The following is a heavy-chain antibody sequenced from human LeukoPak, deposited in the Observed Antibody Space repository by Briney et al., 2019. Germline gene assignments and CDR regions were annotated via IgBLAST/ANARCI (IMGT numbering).Heavy chain of an antibody. Sequence: GESLQISCKASGYSFSSYWIGWVRQMPGKGLEWMGIIYPGDSDTRYSPSFQGQVTISADKSISTAHLQWSILKASDTAMYYCARRDGYDSTTFDYWGQGTLVTVSS. J-gene: IGHJ4*02. CDR2: IYPGDSDT. D-gene: IGHD5-24*01. CDR1: GYSFSSYW. CDR3: ARRDGYDSTTFDY. V-gene: IGHV5-51*01.